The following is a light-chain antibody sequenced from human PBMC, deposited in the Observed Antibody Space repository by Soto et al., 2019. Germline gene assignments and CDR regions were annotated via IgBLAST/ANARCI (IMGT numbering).Light chain of an antibody. V-gene: IGLV2-14*03. CDR2: NVS. J-gene: IGLJ2*01. CDR3: SSYAIGGTVV. CDR1: SSDLGAYNH. Sequence: QSALTQPSSVSGSPGQSITISCTGTSSDLGAYNHVSWYQHRPGQAPKLVIYNVSNRPSGASNRLSGSKSGSTASLTISGLQTEDEADYYCSSYAIGGTVVFGGGTKVTVL.